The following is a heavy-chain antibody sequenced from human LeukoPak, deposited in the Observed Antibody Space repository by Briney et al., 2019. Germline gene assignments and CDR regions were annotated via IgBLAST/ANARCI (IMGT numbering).Heavy chain of an antibody. CDR1: GGSISSSNW. CDR3: ARGYDYVWGSYRYYYYYGMDV. CDR2: IYHSGST. J-gene: IGHJ6*02. V-gene: IGHV4-4*02. Sequence: SETLSLTCAVSGGSISSSNWWGWVRQPPGKGLEWIGEIYHSGSTNYNPSLKSRVTISVDKSKNQFSLKLSSVTAADTAVYYCARGYDYVWGSYRYYYYYGMDVWGQGTTVTVSS. D-gene: IGHD3-16*02.